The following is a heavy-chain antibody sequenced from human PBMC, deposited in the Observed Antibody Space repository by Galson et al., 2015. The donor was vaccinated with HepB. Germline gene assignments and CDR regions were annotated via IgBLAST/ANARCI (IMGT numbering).Heavy chain of an antibody. CDR3: ARHSRAAAGMSQFAHYYYGMDV. Sequence: QSGAEVKKPGESLRISCKGSGYSFTSYWIGWVRQMPGKGLEWMGIIYPGDSDTRYSLSFQGQVTISADKSISTAYLQWSSLKASDTAMYYCARHSRAAAGMSQFAHYYYGMDVWGQGTTVTVSS. D-gene: IGHD6-13*01. J-gene: IGHJ6*02. CDR1: GYSFTSYW. CDR2: IYPGDSDT. V-gene: IGHV5-51*01.